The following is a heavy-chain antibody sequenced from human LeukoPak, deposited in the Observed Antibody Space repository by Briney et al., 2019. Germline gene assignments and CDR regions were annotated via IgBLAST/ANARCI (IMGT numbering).Heavy chain of an antibody. J-gene: IGHJ4*02. CDR1: GGTFSSYA. Sequence: GASVKVSCKASGGTFSSYAISWVRQAPGQGLEWMGGIIPIFGTANYAQKFQGRVTITADESTSTAYMELSSLRSEDTAVYYCARRRYYDYVWGSYRGYYFDYWGQGTLVTVSS. V-gene: IGHV1-69*13. CDR2: IIPIFGTA. D-gene: IGHD3-16*02. CDR3: ARRRYYDYVWGSYRGYYFDY.